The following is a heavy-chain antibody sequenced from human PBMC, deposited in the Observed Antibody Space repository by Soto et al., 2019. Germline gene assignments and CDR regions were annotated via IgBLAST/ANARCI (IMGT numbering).Heavy chain of an antibody. Sequence: GASVNVSCKASGYTFTNYYVHWVRQAPGQGLEWMGIINPSGGSTTYAQKFQGRVTMTRDTSTSTVYMELSSLRSEDTAVYYCARCPAWRDPIVPAALSYYYYVDGSGKGTTGTVSS. CDR2: INPSGGST. V-gene: IGHV1-46*03. CDR1: GYTFTNYY. J-gene: IGHJ6*03. D-gene: IGHD2-2*01. CDR3: ARCPAWRDPIVPAALSYYYYVDG.